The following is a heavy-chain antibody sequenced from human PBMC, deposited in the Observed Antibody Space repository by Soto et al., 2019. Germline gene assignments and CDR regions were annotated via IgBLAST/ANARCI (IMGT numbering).Heavy chain of an antibody. CDR3: ARLSGSYNDSYFDY. CDR2: IYYSGST. J-gene: IGHJ4*02. V-gene: IGHV4-59*12. D-gene: IGHD1-26*01. Sequence: SETLSLTCIVSGGSISSYYWSWIRQPPGKGLEWIGYIYYSGSTNYNPSLKSRVTISVDTSKNQFSLKVKSVTAADTAVYFCARLSGSYNDSYFDYWGQGTLVTVSS. CDR1: GGSISSYY.